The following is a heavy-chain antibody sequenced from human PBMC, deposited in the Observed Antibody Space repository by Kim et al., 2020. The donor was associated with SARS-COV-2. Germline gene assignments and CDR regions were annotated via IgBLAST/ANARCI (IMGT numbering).Heavy chain of an antibody. J-gene: IGHJ4*02. CDR2: ISSSGSTI. D-gene: IGHD6-13*01. Sequence: GGSLRLSCAASGFTFSSYEMNWVRQAPGKGLEWVSYISSSGSTIYYADSVKGRFTISRDNAKNSLYLQMNSLRAEDTAVYYCARDGARSSSWSWGYFDYWGQGTLVTVSS. CDR1: GFTFSSYE. CDR3: ARDGARSSSWSWGYFDY. V-gene: IGHV3-48*03.